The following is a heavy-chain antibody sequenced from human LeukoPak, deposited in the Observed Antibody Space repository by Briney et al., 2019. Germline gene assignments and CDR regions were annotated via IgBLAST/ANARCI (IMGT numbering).Heavy chain of an antibody. D-gene: IGHD6-19*01. Sequence: PGGSLRLSCAASGFTFSSYGMHWVRQAPGKGLEWVAVISYDGSNKYYADSVKGRFTISRDNSKNTLYLQMNSLRAEDTAVYYCAKAESTGWSPDYWGQGTLVTVSS. J-gene: IGHJ4*02. CDR1: GFTFSSYG. CDR3: AKAESTGWSPDY. CDR2: ISYDGSNK. V-gene: IGHV3-30*18.